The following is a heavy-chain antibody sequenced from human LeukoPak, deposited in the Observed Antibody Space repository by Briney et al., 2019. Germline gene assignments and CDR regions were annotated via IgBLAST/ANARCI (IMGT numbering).Heavy chain of an antibody. V-gene: IGHV4-4*07. CDR3: ARHPTIVGAADYYGMDV. CDR2: IYTSGST. D-gene: IGHD1-26*01. CDR1: GGSISSYY. Sequence: TSETLSLTCTVSGGSISSYYWSWIRQPAGKGLEWIGRIYTSGSTNCNPSLKSRVTISVDTSKNQFSLKLSSVTATDTAVHYCARHPTIVGAADYYGMDVWGQGTTVTVSS. J-gene: IGHJ6*02.